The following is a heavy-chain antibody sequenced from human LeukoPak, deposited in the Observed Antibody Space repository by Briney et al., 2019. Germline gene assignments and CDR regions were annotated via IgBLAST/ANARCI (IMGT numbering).Heavy chain of an antibody. CDR3: ARVKGLSSSFDRGLYYFDY. CDR1: GGSFSGDY. Sequence: SETLSLTCAVYGGSFSGDYWSWIRQPPGKGLEWIGEINHSGSTNYNPSLKSRVTISVDTSKNQFSLKLSSVTAADTAVYYCARVKGLSSSFDRGLYYFDYWGQGTLVTVSS. CDR2: INHSGST. J-gene: IGHJ4*02. V-gene: IGHV4-34*01. D-gene: IGHD6-6*01.